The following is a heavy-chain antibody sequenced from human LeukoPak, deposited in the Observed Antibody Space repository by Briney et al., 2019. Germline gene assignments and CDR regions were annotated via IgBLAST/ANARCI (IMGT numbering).Heavy chain of an antibody. CDR1: GFTFSSYA. J-gene: IGHJ4*02. V-gene: IGHV3-30-3*01. Sequence: PGRSLRLSCAASGFTFSSYAMHWVRQAPGKGLEWVAVISYDGSNKYYADSVKGRFTISRDNSKNTLYLQMNSLRAEDTAVYYCAKDPGSSWLLYFDYWGQGTLVTVSS. CDR3: AKDPGSSWLLYFDY. D-gene: IGHD6-13*01. CDR2: ISYDGSNK.